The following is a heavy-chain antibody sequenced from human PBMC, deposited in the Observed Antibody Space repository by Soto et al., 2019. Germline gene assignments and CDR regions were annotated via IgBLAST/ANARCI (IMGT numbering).Heavy chain of an antibody. J-gene: IGHJ4*02. CDR3: ASFGRGSSWYLFDY. CDR2: IYHSGST. Sequence: PSETLSLTCAVYGGSFSGYYWSWIRQPPGKGLEWIGEIYHSGSTNYNPSLKSRVTISVDKSKNQFSLKLSSVTAADTAVYYCASFGRGSSWYLFDYWGQGTLVT. D-gene: IGHD6-13*01. CDR1: GGSFSGYY. V-gene: IGHV4-34*01.